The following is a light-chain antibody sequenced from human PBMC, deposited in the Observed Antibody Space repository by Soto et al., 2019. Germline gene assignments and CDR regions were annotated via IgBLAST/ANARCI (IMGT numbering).Light chain of an antibody. CDR2: DAS. Sequence: EILIAQSSTTLSLSPGEGATLSCRASQSVGKYLVWYQQKPGQAPRLLIYDASNRATGIPARFSGSGSGTDFTLTISSLEPEDVAVYYCQQRGNRPPWTFGQGTKVDIK. CDR3: QQRGNRPPWT. V-gene: IGKV3-11*01. J-gene: IGKJ1*01. CDR1: QSVGKY.